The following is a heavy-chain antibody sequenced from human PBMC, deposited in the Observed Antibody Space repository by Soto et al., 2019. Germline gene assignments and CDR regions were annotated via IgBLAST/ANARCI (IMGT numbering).Heavy chain of an antibody. Sequence: GGSLRLSCAASGSTFSSYAMSWVRQAPGKGLEWVSAISGSGGSTYYADSVKGRFTISRDNSKNTVYLQMNSLRAEDTAVYYCAKALSYQLGYNTDYMDVWGKGTAVTVSS. J-gene: IGHJ6*03. V-gene: IGHV3-23*01. CDR3: AKALSYQLGYNTDYMDV. CDR2: ISGSGGST. CDR1: GSTFSSYA. D-gene: IGHD2-2*01.